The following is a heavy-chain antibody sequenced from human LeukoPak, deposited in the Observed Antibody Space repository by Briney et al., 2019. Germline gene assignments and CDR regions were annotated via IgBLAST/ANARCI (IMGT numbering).Heavy chain of an antibody. J-gene: IGHJ4*02. V-gene: IGHV3-7*03. Sequence: GGSLRLSCAASGFTFSSYWMSWVRQAPGKGLEWVANIKQDGSEKYYVDSVKGRFTISKDNAKNSLYLQRNSLRAEDTAAYYCAGYDSSGYINWGQGTLVTVSS. CDR2: IKQDGSEK. CDR3: AGYDSSGYIN. CDR1: GFTFSSYW. D-gene: IGHD3-22*01.